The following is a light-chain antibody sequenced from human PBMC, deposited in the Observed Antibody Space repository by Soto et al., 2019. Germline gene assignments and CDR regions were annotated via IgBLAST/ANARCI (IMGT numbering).Light chain of an antibody. CDR1: QSVSSSY. J-gene: IGKJ1*01. CDR3: QQYGTSPRT. Sequence: EIVLTQSPGTLSLSPGERATLSCRASQSVSSSYLAWYQQNPGQAPRLLIYGASSRATGIPDRFSGSGSGTDFTLTISRLEPADFAVYYCQQYGTSPRTFGQGTRVEI. V-gene: IGKV3-20*01. CDR2: GAS.